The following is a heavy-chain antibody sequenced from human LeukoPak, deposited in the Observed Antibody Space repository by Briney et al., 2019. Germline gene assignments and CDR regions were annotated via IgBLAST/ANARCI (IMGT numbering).Heavy chain of an antibody. V-gene: IGHV3-53*01. CDR1: GFTFSSYS. J-gene: IGHJ4*02. D-gene: IGHD3-10*01. CDR3: VKTYCSITRCSPGFDS. CDR2: IYSGGST. Sequence: GGSLRLSCAASGFTFSSYSMSWVRQAPGKGLEWVSVIYSGGSTYYADSVRGHFTISRDNSLNTLFLQMDNLRAEDTAVYYCVKTYCSITRCSPGFDSWGQGTLVTVSS.